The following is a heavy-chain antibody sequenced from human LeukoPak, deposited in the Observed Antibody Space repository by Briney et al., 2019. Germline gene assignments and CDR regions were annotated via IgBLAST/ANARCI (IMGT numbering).Heavy chain of an antibody. CDR2: ISHSGST. CDR3: ARAGGAVAAGIDY. CDR1: GGSFSGYY. J-gene: IGHJ4*02. D-gene: IGHD6-19*01. V-gene: IGHV4-34*01. Sequence: SETLSLTCAVYGGSFSGYYWSWIRQPPGKGLEWIGEISHSGSTNYNPSLKSRVTISVDTSKNHFSLNLSSVTAADTAVYYCARAGGAVAAGIDYWGQGTLVTVSS.